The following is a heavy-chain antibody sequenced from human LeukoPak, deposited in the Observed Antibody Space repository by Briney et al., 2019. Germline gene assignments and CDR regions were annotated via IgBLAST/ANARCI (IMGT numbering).Heavy chain of an antibody. CDR1: GGSVSSGSYY. CDR3: ARGVVGLTTVDY. CDR2: FYYSGST. Sequence: PSETLSLSCTVSGGSVSSGSYYWTWIRQPPGKGLEWIGYFYYSGSTNYNPSLKSRVTISKDTSKNQFSLKLTSVTAADTAVYYCARGVVGLTTVDYWGPGTLVTVSS. D-gene: IGHD1-26*01. V-gene: IGHV4-61*01. J-gene: IGHJ4*02.